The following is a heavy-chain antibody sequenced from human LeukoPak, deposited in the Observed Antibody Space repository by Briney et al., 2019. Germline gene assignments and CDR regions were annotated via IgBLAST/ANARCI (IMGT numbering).Heavy chain of an antibody. J-gene: IGHJ4*02. CDR2: ISSSGSTI. CDR3: ARDFDYYDDSGYQTYYFDY. D-gene: IGHD3-22*01. Sequence: PGGSLRLSCAASGFTFSSYGMNRVRQAPGKGLEWVSYISSSGSTIFYADSVKGRFTISRDNAKNSLYLQMNSLRAEDTAVYYCARDFDYYDDSGYQTYYFDYWGQGTLVTVSS. CDR1: GFTFSSYG. V-gene: IGHV3-48*04.